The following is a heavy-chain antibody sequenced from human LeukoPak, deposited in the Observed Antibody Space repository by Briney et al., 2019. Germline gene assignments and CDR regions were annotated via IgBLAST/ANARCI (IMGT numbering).Heavy chain of an antibody. Sequence: GGSLRLSCAASGFTFSSYSVNWVRQAPGKGLEWVSSVSSGSSYIYYADSVKGRFTISRDDSKNTLYLQMNSLRADDTAVYYCAKDLGRYRNNFFDYWGQGNLVTVSS. D-gene: IGHD1-26*01. CDR3: AKDLGRYRNNFFDY. J-gene: IGHJ4*02. V-gene: IGHV3-21*04. CDR2: VSSGSSYI. CDR1: GFTFSSYS.